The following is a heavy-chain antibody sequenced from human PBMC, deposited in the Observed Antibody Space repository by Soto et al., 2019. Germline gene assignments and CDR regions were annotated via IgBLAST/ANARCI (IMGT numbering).Heavy chain of an antibody. V-gene: IGHV3-30*18. D-gene: IGHD1-1*01. CDR1: GFTFSSYG. CDR2: ISYDGINK. CDR3: ANSVYNGNDGFFDY. J-gene: IGHJ4*02. Sequence: QVQLVESGGGVVQPGRSLRLSCAASGFTFSSYGMHWVRQAPGKGLEWVAVISYDGINKYYADSVKGRFTISRDNSKNPLYLQMNSLRAEDTAVYYCANSVYNGNDGFFDYWGQGTLVTVSS.